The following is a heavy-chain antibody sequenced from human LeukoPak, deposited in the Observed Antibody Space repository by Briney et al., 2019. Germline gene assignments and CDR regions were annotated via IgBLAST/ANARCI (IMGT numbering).Heavy chain of an antibody. V-gene: IGHV1-69*05. CDR2: IIPIFGTA. J-gene: IGHJ4*02. CDR1: GYTFTSYG. CDR3: AYTERGYSGYGIDY. D-gene: IGHD5-12*01. Sequence: ASVKVSCKASGYTFTSYGISWVRQAPGQGLEWMGRIIPIFGTANYAQKFQGRVTITTDESTSTAYMELSSLRSEDTAVYYCAYTERGYSGYGIDYWGQGTLVTVSS.